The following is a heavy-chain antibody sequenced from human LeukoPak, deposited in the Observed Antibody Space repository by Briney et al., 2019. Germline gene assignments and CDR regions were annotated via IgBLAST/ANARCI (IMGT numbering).Heavy chain of an antibody. J-gene: IGHJ4*02. D-gene: IGHD6-13*01. CDR3: ARGTKGIAAASRAPDY. V-gene: IGHV4-34*01. Sequence: SETLSLTCAVYGGSFSGYYWSWIRQPPGKGLEWIGEINHSGSTNYNPSLKSRVTISVDTSKNQFSLKLSSVTAADTAVYYCARGTKGIAAASRAPDYWGQGTLVTVSS. CDR2: INHSGST. CDR1: GGSFSGYY.